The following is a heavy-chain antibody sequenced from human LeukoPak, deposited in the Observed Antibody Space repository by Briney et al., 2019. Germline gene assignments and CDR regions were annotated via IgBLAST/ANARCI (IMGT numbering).Heavy chain of an antibody. J-gene: IGHJ4*02. D-gene: IGHD2-15*01. CDR1: GFTFSSYA. V-gene: IGHV3-23*01. CDR2: VSSSGGNT. CDR3: AKDQDSRYFDY. Sequence: PGGSLRLSCAASGFTFSSYAMSWVRQAPGKGLEWVSAVSSSGGNTYYADSVKGRFTISRDNSKNTLYLQMNSLRAEDTAVYYCAKDQDSRYFDYWGQGTLVTISS.